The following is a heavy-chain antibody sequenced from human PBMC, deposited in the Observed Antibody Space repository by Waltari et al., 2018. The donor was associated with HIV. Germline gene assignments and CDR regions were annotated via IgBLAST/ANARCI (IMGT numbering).Heavy chain of an antibody. J-gene: IGHJ5*01. CDR2: SYPHTSRV. CDR3: ARRPDYGGDWFDS. D-gene: IGHD3-16*01. V-gene: IGHV5-51*03. Sequence: EVRLVQSGAEVKRPGDSLKISCKASGYTFTNYWIGWLGQTAGKGLEWRGVSYPHTSRVQYNPSFHGRGEISTDWSTRTAHLEWRSLTALDTGVYYCARRPDYGGDWFDSWGQGTLVTVSS. CDR1: GYTFTNYW.